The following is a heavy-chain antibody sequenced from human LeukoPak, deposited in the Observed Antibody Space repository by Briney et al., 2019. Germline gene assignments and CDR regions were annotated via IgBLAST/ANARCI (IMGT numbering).Heavy chain of an antibody. D-gene: IGHD4-23*01. CDR2: IGDSGSGA. CDR3: SRVNYGGNSGYHFDY. CDR1: GFNFNYFA. J-gene: IGHJ4*01. V-gene: IGHV3-23*01. Sequence: GGSLRLSCFASGFNFNYFAMSWVRQAPGRRLEWVSTIGDSGSGASYADSVRGRFTISRDNSKNMVWLQMHSLRADDSAVYYCSRVNYGGNSGYHFDYWGHGTLVTVSS.